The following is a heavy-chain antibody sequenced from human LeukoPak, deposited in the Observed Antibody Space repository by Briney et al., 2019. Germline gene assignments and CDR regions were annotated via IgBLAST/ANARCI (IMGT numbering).Heavy chain of an antibody. J-gene: IGHJ4*02. Sequence: ASVKVSCKASGYTFTSYYMHWVRQAPGQGLEWMGIINPSGGSTSYAQKFQGRVTMTRDTSTSTVYMELSSQRSEDTAVYYCARDRLEGSGWYGVDYWGQGTLVTVSS. V-gene: IGHV1-46*01. CDR1: GYTFTSYY. D-gene: IGHD6-19*01. CDR2: INPSGGST. CDR3: ARDRLEGSGWYGVDY.